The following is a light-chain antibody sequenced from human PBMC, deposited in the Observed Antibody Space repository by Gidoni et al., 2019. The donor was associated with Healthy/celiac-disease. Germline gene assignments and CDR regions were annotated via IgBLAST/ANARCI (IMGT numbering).Light chain of an antibody. CDR1: QSVSSY. Sequence: DIVLTQSPATLSLSPGETATLSCRASQSVSSYLAWYQQKPGQAPRLLIYDAANRATGIPARFSGSGSGTDFTLTISSLEPEDFAVYYCQQRSNWPPAFGGGTKVEIK. J-gene: IGKJ4*01. CDR2: DAA. V-gene: IGKV3-11*01. CDR3: QQRSNWPPA.